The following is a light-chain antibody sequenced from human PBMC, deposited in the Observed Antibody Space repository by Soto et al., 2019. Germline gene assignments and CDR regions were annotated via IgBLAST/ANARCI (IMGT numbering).Light chain of an antibody. V-gene: IGKV3-15*01. Sequence: EIAMTQSPATLSVSPGERVTLTCRARQSVGSNLSCYQQKPGQAPRLLIYGASTRATGIPARFSGSGSETELILTISRVEPEDFAMYYCQHYENSPITFGPGTRLEI. J-gene: IGKJ5*01. CDR3: QHYENSPIT. CDR1: QSVGSN. CDR2: GAS.